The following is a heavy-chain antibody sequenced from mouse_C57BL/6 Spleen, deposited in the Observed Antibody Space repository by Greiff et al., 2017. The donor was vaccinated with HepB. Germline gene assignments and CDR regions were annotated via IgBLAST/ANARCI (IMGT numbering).Heavy chain of an antibody. V-gene: IGHV3-6*01. J-gene: IGHJ3*01. Sequence: EVHLVESGPGLVKPSQSLSLTCSVTGYSITSGYYWNWIRQFPGNKLEWMGYISYDGSNNYNPSLKNRISITRDTSKNQFFLKLNSVTTEDTATYYCASYSNYDWFAYWGQGTLVTVSA. CDR2: ISYDGSN. CDR3: ASYSNYDWFAY. D-gene: IGHD2-5*01. CDR1: GYSITSGYY.